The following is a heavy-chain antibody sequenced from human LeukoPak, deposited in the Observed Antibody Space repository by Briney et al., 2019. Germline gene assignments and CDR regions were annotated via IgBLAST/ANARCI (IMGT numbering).Heavy chain of an antibody. V-gene: IGHV1-46*01. Sequence: GASVKVSCKASGYTFTSYYMHWVRQAPGQGLEWMGIINPSGGSTSYAQKFQGRVTMTRDTSTSTVYMELSSLRSEDTAVYYCARTVRWHDAFDIWGQGTMVTASS. D-gene: IGHD4-23*01. J-gene: IGHJ3*02. CDR1: GYTFTSYY. CDR2: INPSGGST. CDR3: ARTVRWHDAFDI.